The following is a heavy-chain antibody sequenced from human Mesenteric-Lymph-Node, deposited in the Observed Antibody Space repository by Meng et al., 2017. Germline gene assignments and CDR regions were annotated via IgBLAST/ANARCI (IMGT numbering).Heavy chain of an antibody. CDR1: GGSISSSNW. J-gene: IGHJ4*02. V-gene: IGHV4-4*02. CDR2: IYHSGST. D-gene: IGHD2-15*01. CDR3: ARVRKYCSGGSCYSGSYYFDY. Sequence: SETLSLTCAVSGGSISSSNWWSWVRQPPGKGLEWIGEIYHSGSTYYNPSLKSRVTIPVDTSKNQFSLKLSSVTAADTAVYYCARVRKYCSGGSCYSGSYYFDYWGQGTLVTVSS.